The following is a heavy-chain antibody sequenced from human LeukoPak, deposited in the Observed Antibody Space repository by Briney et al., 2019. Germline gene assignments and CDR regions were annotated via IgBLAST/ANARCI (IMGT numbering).Heavy chain of an antibody. Sequence: SETLSLTCAVSGYSISSGYYWSWIRQPPGKGLEWIGYIYYSGSTNYNPSLKSRVTISVDTSKNQFSLKLSSVTAADTAVYYCARAPPSPRDTSYFDYWGQGTLVTVSS. V-gene: IGHV4-61*01. J-gene: IGHJ4*02. CDR1: GYSISSGYY. CDR3: ARAPPSPRDTSYFDY. CDR2: IYYSGST.